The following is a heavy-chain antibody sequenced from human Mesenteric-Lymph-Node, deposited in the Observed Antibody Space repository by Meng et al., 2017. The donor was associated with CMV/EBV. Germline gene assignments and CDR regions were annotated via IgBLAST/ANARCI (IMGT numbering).Heavy chain of an antibody. J-gene: IGHJ4*02. D-gene: IGHD6-13*01. V-gene: IGHV1-8*02. CDR1: GYTFTTLD. Sequence: VSCKAAGYTFTTLDIDWVRQAAGQGLEWMGWMSPNSGNTGLAQKFQGRVTMTRDTSINTAYMELSSMTSDDTAVYYCARGIAAGTDYWGQGTLVTVSS. CDR2: MSPNSGNT. CDR3: ARGIAAGTDY.